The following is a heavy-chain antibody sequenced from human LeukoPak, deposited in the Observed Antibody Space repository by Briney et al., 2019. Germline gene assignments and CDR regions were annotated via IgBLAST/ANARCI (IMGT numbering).Heavy chain of an antibody. CDR1: GFTFSSYT. D-gene: IGHD2-15*01. CDR2: ISSSSDYI. CDR3: ASSWDY. V-gene: IGHV3-21*01. J-gene: IGHJ4*02. Sequence: KTGGSLRLSCAASGFTFSSYTMNWVRQAPGKGLEWVSSISSSSDYIYHPDSVKGRFTISRDNAKNSLYLQMNDLRADDTAVYYCASSWDYWGQGTLVTVSS.